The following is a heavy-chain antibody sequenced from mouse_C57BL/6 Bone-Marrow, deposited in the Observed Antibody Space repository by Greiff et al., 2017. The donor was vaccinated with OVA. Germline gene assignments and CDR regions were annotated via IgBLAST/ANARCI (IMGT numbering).Heavy chain of an antibody. CDR1: GYTFTSYW. V-gene: IGHV1-61*01. CDR3: ARGGFDY. J-gene: IGHJ2*01. CDR2: IYPSDSET. Sequence: VQLQQPGAELVRPGSSVKLSCKASGYTFTSYWMDWVKQRPGQGLEWIGHIYPSDSETHYHQKFKDKATLTVDKSSSTAYMQLISVTSEDSSVYYCARGGFDYWGQGTTLTVSS.